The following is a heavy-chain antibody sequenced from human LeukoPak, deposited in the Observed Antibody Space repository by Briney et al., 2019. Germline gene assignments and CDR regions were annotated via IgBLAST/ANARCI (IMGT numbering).Heavy chain of an antibody. J-gene: IGHJ5*02. V-gene: IGHV4-39*07. CDR2: IYYSGST. D-gene: IGHD2-21*01. CDR1: RGSISSSSYY. CDR3: ARERYYSHWFDP. Sequence: PSETLSLTRTVSRGSISSSSYYWGWIRQPPGKGLEWIGSIYYSGSTYYNPSLKSRVTISVDTSKNQFSLKLSSVTAADTAVYYCARERYYSHWFDPWGQGTLVTVSS.